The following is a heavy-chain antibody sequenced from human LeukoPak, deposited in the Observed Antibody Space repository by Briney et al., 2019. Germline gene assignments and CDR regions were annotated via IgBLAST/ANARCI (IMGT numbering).Heavy chain of an antibody. V-gene: IGHV4-59*01. Sequence: PSETLSLTCTVSGGSISSYYWSWIRQPPGKGLEWIGYIYYSGSTNYNPSLKSRVTISVDTSKNQFSLKLSSVTAADTAVYYCARDLGQYYDSSELGYWGQGTLVTVSS. CDR1: GGSISSYY. CDR3: ARDLGQYYDSSELGY. J-gene: IGHJ4*02. CDR2: IYYSGST. D-gene: IGHD3-22*01.